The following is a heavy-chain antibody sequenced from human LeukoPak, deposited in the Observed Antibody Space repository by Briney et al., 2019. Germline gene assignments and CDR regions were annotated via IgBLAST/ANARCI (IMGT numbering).Heavy chain of an antibody. J-gene: IGHJ6*03. CDR2: INPNSGGT. D-gene: IGHD3-10*01. Sequence: AAVKVSCKASGYTFTGYYMHWVRQAPGQGLEWMGWINPNSGGTNYAQKFQGRVTMTRDTSISTAYMELSRLRSDDTAVYYCAREKGTMVRGVIVGDSPYYYYYYMDVWGKGTTVTVSS. V-gene: IGHV1-2*02. CDR1: GYTFTGYY. CDR3: AREKGTMVRGVIVGDSPYYYYYYMDV.